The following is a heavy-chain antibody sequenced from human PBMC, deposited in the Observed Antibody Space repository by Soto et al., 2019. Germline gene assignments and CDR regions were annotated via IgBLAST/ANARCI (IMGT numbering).Heavy chain of an antibody. V-gene: IGHV1-46*01. CDR1: GYTFTSYY. D-gene: IGHD2-8*01. J-gene: IGHJ6*02. CDR2: INPSGGST. Sequence: ASVKVSCKASGYTFTSYYMHWVRQAPGQGLEWMGIINPSGGSTSYAQKFQGRVTMTRDTSTSTVYMELSSLRSEDTAVYYCASGGIVGYCTNGVCPPVDYGMDVWGQGTTVTVSS. CDR3: ASGGIVGYCTNGVCPPVDYGMDV.